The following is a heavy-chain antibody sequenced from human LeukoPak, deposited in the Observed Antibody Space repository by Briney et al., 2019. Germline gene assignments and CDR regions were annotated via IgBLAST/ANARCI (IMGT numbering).Heavy chain of an antibody. CDR3: ARASHDYGDYIRYYYGMDV. V-gene: IGHV1-8*01. D-gene: IGHD4-17*01. CDR2: MNPNSGNT. Sequence: HRASVKVSCKASGYTFTSYDINWVRQATGQGLEWMGWMNPNSGNTGYAQKFQGRVTMTRNTSISTAYMELSSLRSEDTAVYYCARASHDYGDYIRYYYGMDVWGQGTTVTVS. J-gene: IGHJ6*02. CDR1: GYTFTSYD.